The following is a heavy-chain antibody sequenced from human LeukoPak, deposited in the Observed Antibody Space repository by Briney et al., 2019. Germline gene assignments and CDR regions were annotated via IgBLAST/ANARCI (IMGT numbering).Heavy chain of an antibody. Sequence: GGSLRLSCAASGFTFSSYTMNWVRQPPGKGLEWVSNIGTSSTTIYYADSVKGRFTISRDNAKNSLYLQMNSLRAEDTALYYCAKDGDYYGSGSFDYWGQGTLVTVSS. CDR2: IGTSSTTI. J-gene: IGHJ4*02. D-gene: IGHD3-10*01. V-gene: IGHV3-48*01. CDR1: GFTFSSYT. CDR3: AKDGDYYGSGSFDY.